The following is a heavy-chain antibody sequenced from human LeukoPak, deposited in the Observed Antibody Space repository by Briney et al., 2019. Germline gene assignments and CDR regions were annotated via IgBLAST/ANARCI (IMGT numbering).Heavy chain of an antibody. J-gene: IGHJ4*02. V-gene: IGHV4-59*01. D-gene: IGHD1-26*01. Sequence: SETLSLTCTVSGGSIRNYYWSWIRQPPGKGLEWIGYVYNSGSTSYNPSLGSRVTISVDTSKNQFSLKLSSVTAADTAVYYCARERAPSGRGATAPFDYWGQGTLVTVSS. CDR3: ARERAPSGRGATAPFDY. CDR2: VYNSGST. CDR1: GGSIRNYY.